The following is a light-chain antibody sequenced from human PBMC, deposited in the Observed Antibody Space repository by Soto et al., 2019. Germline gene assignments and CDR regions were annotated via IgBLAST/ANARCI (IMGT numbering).Light chain of an antibody. Sequence: VLTQSPATLSLSPGERATLSCRASQTVGSSFLAWYQQKRGQAPRLLIYGASNRTTGVPARFSGSGSGTQFTLTISSLQSEDFAVYYCQQYDYWPPITFGGGTKVDIK. CDR3: QQYDYWPPIT. J-gene: IGKJ4*01. V-gene: IGKV3D-15*01. CDR1: QTVGSS. CDR2: GAS.